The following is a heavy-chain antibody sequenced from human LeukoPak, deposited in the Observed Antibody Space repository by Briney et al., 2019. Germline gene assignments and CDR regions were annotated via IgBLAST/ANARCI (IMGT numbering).Heavy chain of an antibody. CDR2: INRSGST. V-gene: IGHV4-34*01. CDR3: ARDTCYYDSSGYYYFDY. CDR1: GGSFSGYY. Sequence: PSETLSLTCAVYGGSFSGYYWSWIRQPPGKGLEWIGEINRSGSTNYNPSLKSRVTISVDTSKNQFSLKLSSVTAADTAVYYCARDTCYYDSSGYYYFDYWGQGTLVTVSS. D-gene: IGHD3-22*01. J-gene: IGHJ4*02.